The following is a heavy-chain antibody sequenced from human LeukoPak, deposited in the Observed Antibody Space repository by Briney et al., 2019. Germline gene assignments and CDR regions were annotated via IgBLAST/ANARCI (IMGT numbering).Heavy chain of an antibody. CDR2: IKHDGSEE. J-gene: IGHJ5*02. CDR1: GFTFTSYW. CDR3: AKMGRIAAARGFDP. Sequence: GGSLRLSCAASGFTFTSYWMSWVRQAPGKGLEWVANIKHDGSEEYYGDSVKGRFTISRDNAKNSVYLQMNSLRAEDTAVYYCAKMGRIAAARGFDPWGQGTLVTVSS. V-gene: IGHV3-7*01. D-gene: IGHD6-13*01.